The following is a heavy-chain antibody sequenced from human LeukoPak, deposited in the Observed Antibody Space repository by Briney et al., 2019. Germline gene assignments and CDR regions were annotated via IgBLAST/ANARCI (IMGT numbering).Heavy chain of an antibody. J-gene: IGHJ6*03. Sequence: GGSLRLSCAASGFTFSNYNMNWVRQAPGKGLEWVSYIMSSSSTIYYADSVKGRFTISRDNAKNSLYLQMNSLRAEDTAVYYCARSTGHMDVWGKGTTVTVSS. CDR3: ARSTGHMDV. CDR1: GFTFSNYN. CDR2: IMSSSSTI. V-gene: IGHV3-48*01.